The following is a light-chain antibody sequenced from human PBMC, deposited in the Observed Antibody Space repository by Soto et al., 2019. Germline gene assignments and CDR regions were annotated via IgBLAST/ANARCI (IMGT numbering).Light chain of an antibody. J-gene: IGLJ3*02. Sequence: QSVLTQPPSVSAAPGQKVTISCSGSSSNIGDNFVSWYQQLPGTAPKLLIYDNNKRSSGIPDRFSGSKPGTTATLGITGLQTGDEADYYCGTWDTSLSAWVFGGGTKLTVL. CDR3: GTWDTSLSAWV. CDR2: DNN. CDR1: SSNIGDNF. V-gene: IGLV1-51*01.